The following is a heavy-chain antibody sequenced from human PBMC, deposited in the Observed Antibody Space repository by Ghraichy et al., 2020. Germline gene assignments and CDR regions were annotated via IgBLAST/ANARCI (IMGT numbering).Heavy chain of an antibody. CDR3: ARALEGTPAVFDS. CDR1: GGSISNYY. Sequence: SETLSLTCTVSGGSISNYYWNWIRQPPGKGLEWIGYISYSGNTNYNPSLKSRATMSVDTSKNQFSLKLNSVTAADTAVFYCARALEGTPAVFDSWGQGTLVTVSS. V-gene: IGHV4-59*01. D-gene: IGHD2-2*01. J-gene: IGHJ4*02. CDR2: ISYSGNT.